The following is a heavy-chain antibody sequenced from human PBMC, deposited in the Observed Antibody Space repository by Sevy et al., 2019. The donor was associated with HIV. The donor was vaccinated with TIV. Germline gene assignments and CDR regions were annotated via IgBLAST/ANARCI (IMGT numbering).Heavy chain of an antibody. V-gene: IGHV4-59*01. J-gene: IGHJ2*01. CDR3: ARSESYATTLDL. D-gene: IGHD2-15*01. CDR2: IHYSGIT. Sequence: SETLSLICTVSGGSISSDYWSWIRQPPGKGLDWIGYIHYSGITNYNPSLKSRVTISLDASKNQFSLKLNFVTAADTAVYYCARSESYATTLDLWGRDTLVTVSS. CDR1: GGSISSDY.